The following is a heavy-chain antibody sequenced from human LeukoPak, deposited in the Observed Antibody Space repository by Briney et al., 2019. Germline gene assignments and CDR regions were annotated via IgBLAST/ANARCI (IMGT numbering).Heavy chain of an antibody. CDR1: GGTFSNYA. J-gene: IGHJ5*02. CDR3: ARGGGPRWCVP. Sequence: SVKVSCKASGGTFSNYAISWVRQAPGPRLEGMGGVIPIFGTANYAQKFQRGVTITTDETTRTAYFVLRRLRYEDTAVYYCARGGGPRWCVPWGQGTLVTVCS. CDR2: VIPIFGTA. V-gene: IGHV1-69*05. D-gene: IGHD3-16*01.